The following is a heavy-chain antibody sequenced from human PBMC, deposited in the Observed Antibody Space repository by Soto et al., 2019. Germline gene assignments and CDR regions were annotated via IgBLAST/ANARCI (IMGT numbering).Heavy chain of an antibody. Sequence: GGSLRLSCAASGFTFISYWISCVRQSPGKGLEWVANIKEDGSEKHYVDSVKGRFTISRDNAKNSLYLQMNSLRVEDTAVYFCSRDVVVGAKALNYWGQGALVTVSS. CDR1: GFTFISYW. J-gene: IGHJ4*02. CDR2: IKEDGSEK. CDR3: SRDVVVGAKALNY. V-gene: IGHV3-7*01. D-gene: IGHD2-15*01.